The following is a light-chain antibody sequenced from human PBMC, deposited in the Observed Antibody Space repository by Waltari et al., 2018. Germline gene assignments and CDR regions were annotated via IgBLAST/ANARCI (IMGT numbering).Light chain of an antibody. V-gene: IGLV1-47*01. CDR2: RRY. CDR1: SSNIGANY. CDR3: ATWDDSLNAWV. J-gene: IGLJ3*02. Sequence: QSVLTQSPSASGTPGQRVTISCSGSSSNIGANYVYWYQQFPGTAPRLLIYRRYQRPSGVPDRFAGCKSGTSASLAISGLRSEDEADYYCATWDDSLNAWVFGGGTRLTAL.